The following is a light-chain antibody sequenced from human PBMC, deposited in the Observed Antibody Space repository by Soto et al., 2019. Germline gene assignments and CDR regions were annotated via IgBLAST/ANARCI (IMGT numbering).Light chain of an antibody. CDR3: QVWGDSGDHPV. V-gene: IGLV3-21*04. CDR2: SDS. CDR1: SIGGKS. Sequence: SYELTQPPSVSVAPGKTATLTCGRNSIGGKSVRWYQQKPGQAPALVIYSDSDRPSGIPERFSGSNSANTATLTISRVEAGDEADYYCQVWGDSGDHPVFGGGTKLTVL. J-gene: IGLJ3*02.